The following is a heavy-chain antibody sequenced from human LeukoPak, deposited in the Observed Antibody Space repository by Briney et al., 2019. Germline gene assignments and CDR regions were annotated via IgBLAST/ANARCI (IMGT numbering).Heavy chain of an antibody. CDR1: GFTFDDYG. Sequence: GGSLRLSCAASGFTFDDYGMSWVRQAPGKGLEWVSGINWNGGSTGYADSVKGRFTISRDNAKNSLYLQMNSLRAEDTAVYYCTRSFDSSGSDLYYFDYWGQGTLVTVSS. D-gene: IGHD6-19*01. CDR3: TRSFDSSGSDLYYFDY. V-gene: IGHV3-20*04. J-gene: IGHJ4*02. CDR2: INWNGGST.